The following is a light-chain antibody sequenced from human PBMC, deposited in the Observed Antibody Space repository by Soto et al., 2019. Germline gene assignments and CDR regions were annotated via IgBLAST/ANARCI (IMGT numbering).Light chain of an antibody. CDR2: GAS. J-gene: IGKJ4*01. Sequence: EILMTQSPATLSVSPGERATLSCRASQSVSNNLAWYQQKPGQAPRLLIYGASSRATGIPDRFSGSGSGTDFTLTISRLEPEDFAVYYCQQYGSSLTFGGGTKVDIK. CDR3: QQYGSSLT. V-gene: IGKV3-20*01. CDR1: QSVSNN.